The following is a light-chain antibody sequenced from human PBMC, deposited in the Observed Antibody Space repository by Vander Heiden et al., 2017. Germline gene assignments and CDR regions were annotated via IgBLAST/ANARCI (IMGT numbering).Light chain of an antibody. CDR2: LYSDGSQ. Sequence: QLELTQSPSASPSLGASVTLTCTLSRGHTTYVIAWHQQQPDKAPRYLMTLYSDGSQTKGDGIPDRFSGSSSGAERYLTISSLQSEDEADYYCQTWGIGIQVFGGGTKLTVL. CDR3: QTWGIGIQV. J-gene: IGLJ2*01. V-gene: IGLV4-69*01. CDR1: RGHTTYV.